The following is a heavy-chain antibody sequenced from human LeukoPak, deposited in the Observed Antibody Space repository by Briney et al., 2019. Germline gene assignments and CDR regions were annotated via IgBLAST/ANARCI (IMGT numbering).Heavy chain of an antibody. J-gene: IGHJ4*02. CDR1: GGSIISSSYY. D-gene: IGHD6-19*01. Sequence: PSETLSLTCTVSGGSIISSSYYWGWIRQPPGKGLEWIGSIYYSGSTYYNPSLKSRVTISVDTSKNQFSLKLSSVTAADTAVYYCASSLGSGWYYFDYWGQGTLVTVSS. CDR2: IYYSGST. V-gene: IGHV4-39*01. CDR3: ASSLGSGWYYFDY.